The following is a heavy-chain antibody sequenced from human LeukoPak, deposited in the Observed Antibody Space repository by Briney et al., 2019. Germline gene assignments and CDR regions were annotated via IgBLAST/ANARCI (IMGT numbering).Heavy chain of an antibody. CDR3: ARDSRPSWAYV. D-gene: IGHD3-16*01. Sequence: PSETLSLTCTVSGAPIETLYWFWIRQPPGKRLEWIGHITYSGTTNYNPSLMSRVTMSMDTSKNRFSLRLSSVTAADTAVYYCARDSRPSWAYVWGQGTLVTVSS. V-gene: IGHV4-59*01. CDR1: GAPIETLY. J-gene: IGHJ4*02. CDR2: ITYSGTT.